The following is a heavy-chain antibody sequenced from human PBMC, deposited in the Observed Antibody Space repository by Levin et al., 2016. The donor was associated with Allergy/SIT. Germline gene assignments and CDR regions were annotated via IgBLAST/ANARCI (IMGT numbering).Heavy chain of an antibody. V-gene: IGHV3-30*18. CDR2: ISYDGSNK. D-gene: IGHD6-13*01. Sequence: GGSLRLSCAASGFTFSSYGMHWVRQAPGKGLDWVAVISYDGSNKYYADSVKGRFTISRDNSKNTLYLQMNSLRAEDTAVYYCAKDGAAGTPYMDVWGKGTTVTVSS. CDR1: GFTFSSYG. J-gene: IGHJ6*03. CDR3: AKDGAAGTPYMDV.